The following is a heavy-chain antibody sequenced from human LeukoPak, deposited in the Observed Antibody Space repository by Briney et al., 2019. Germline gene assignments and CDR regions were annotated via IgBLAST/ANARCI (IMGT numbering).Heavy chain of an antibody. J-gene: IGHJ4*02. V-gene: IGHV4-59*01. Sequence: KTSETLSLTCTVPGGSISSYYWSWIRQPPGKGLEWIGYIFYSGSSNYNPSLKSRVTISVDTSKNQFSLKLSSVTAADTAVYYCARGIAAVGPFDAWGPGTLVTVSS. CDR1: GGSISSYY. D-gene: IGHD6-13*01. CDR2: IFYSGSS. CDR3: ARGIAAVGPFDA.